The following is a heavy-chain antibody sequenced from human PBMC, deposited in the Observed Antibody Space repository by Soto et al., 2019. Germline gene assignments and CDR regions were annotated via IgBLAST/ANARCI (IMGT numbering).Heavy chain of an antibody. Sequence: QVQLVQSGAEVKKPGASVKVSCKASGYTFTSYGISWVRQAPGQGLEWMGWISAYNGNTNYAQKLQGRVTMTTDTSTSTAYMELRSLRSDDTAVYYCARDSKSRYSYGYNWFDPWGQGTLVTVSS. CDR2: ISAYNGNT. CDR3: ARDSKSRYSYGYNWFDP. V-gene: IGHV1-18*01. D-gene: IGHD5-18*01. CDR1: GYTFTSYG. J-gene: IGHJ5*02.